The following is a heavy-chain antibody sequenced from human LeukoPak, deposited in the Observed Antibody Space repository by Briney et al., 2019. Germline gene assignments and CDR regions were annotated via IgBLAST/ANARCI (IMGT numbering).Heavy chain of an antibody. CDR3: ASGSHYYDSSGVVNY. D-gene: IGHD3-22*01. V-gene: IGHV1-69*05. CDR1: GGTFSSYA. CDR2: IIPIFGTA. J-gene: IGHJ4*02. Sequence: ASVKVSCKASGGTFSSYAISWVRQAPGQGLEWMGGIIPIFGTANYAQKFQGRVTITTDESTSTAYMELSSLRSEDTAVYYCASGSHYYDSSGVVNYWGQGTLVTVSS.